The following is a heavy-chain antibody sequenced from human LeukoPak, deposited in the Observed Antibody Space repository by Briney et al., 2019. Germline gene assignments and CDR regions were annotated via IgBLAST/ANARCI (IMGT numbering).Heavy chain of an antibody. CDR1: GYSFILYG. CDR2: ISTSTGDT. D-gene: IGHD1-26*01. V-gene: IGHV1-18*01. J-gene: IGHJ5*02. Sequence: ASVKVSCKTSGYSFILYGISWVRQAPGQGPEWMGWISTSTGDTKYTQKFQGRVTLTTDTSTSTAYMELSSLRSEDTAVYYCARDNSVGDTAWWFDPWGQGTLVTVSS. CDR3: ARDNSVGDTAWWFDP.